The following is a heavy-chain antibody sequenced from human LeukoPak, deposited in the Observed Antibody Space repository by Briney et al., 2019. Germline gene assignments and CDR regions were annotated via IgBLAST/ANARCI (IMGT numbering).Heavy chain of an antibody. Sequence: PGGSLRLSCAASGFTFSSYGMHWVRQAPGKGLEWVAVIWYDGSNKYYADSVKGRFTISRDNSKNTLYLQMNSLRAEDTAVYCCARDLRIVKGWFDPWGQGTLVTVSS. CDR3: ARDLRIVKGWFDP. D-gene: IGHD3-22*01. J-gene: IGHJ5*02. CDR1: GFTFSSYG. CDR2: IWYDGSNK. V-gene: IGHV3-33*01.